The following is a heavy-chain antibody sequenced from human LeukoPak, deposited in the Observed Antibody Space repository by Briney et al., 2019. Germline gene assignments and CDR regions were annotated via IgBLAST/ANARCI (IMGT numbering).Heavy chain of an antibody. CDR1: GFTFSSYW. Sequence: GGSLRLSCEASGFTFSSYWMSWVRQAPGKGLERVANIKQDGSEKFYVDSVKGRFTISRDNAKNSLYLQMNSLRAEDTAVYYCARVGARYCSSTSCYFDYWGQGTLVTVSS. CDR3: ARVGARYCSSTSCYFDY. CDR2: IKQDGSEK. D-gene: IGHD2-2*01. J-gene: IGHJ4*02. V-gene: IGHV3-7*01.